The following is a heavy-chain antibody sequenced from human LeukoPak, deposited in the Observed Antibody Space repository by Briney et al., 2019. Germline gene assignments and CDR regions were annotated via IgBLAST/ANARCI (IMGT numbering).Heavy chain of an antibody. Sequence: GGSLRLSCAASGFTFSSYAMNWVRQPPGKGLVWVSAISCGGGYTYYADSVKGRFTVSRDNSKNTLYLQMNSLRAEDTAVYYCAKDLHPDTSVYAGAFDIWGQGTMVTVSS. V-gene: IGHV3-23*01. CDR2: ISCGGGYT. J-gene: IGHJ3*02. CDR3: AKDLHPDTSVYAGAFDI. CDR1: GFTFSSYA. D-gene: IGHD3-22*01.